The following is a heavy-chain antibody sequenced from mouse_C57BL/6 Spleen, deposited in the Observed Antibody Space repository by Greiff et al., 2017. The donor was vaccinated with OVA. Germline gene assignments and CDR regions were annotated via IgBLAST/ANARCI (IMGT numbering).Heavy chain of an antibody. CDR3: ARFPYDYGGSDY. J-gene: IGHJ2*01. CDR1: GYSFTSYY. CDR2: INPSTGGT. V-gene: IGHV1-42*01. Sequence: VQLQQSGPELVKPGASVKISCKASGYSFTSYYMNWVKQSPEKSLEWIGEINPSTGGTTYNQKFKAKATLTVDKSSSTAYMQLKSLTSEDSAVYYCARFPYDYGGSDYWGQGTTLTVSS. D-gene: IGHD2-4*01.